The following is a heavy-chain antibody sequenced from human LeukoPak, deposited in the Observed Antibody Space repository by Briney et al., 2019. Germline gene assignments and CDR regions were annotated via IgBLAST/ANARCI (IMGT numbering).Heavy chain of an antibody. D-gene: IGHD3-3*01. CDR3: ARGLDKYDYWSGYFLAD. J-gene: IGHJ1*01. Sequence: GASVKVSCKASGGAFSSYAISWVRQAPGQGLEWMGWINPNSGGTNYAQTFQGRVTMTRDTSISTAYMELSRLRSDDTAVYYCARGLDKYDYWSGYFLADWGQGTLVTVSS. V-gene: IGHV1-2*02. CDR1: GGAFSSYA. CDR2: INPNSGGT.